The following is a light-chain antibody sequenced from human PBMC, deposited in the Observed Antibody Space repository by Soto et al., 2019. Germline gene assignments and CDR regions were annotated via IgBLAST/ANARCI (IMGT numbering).Light chain of an antibody. Sequence: QSVLTQPASVSGCPGQSITISCTGTSSDVGGYNYVSWYQQHPGKAPKFMIYDVSNRPSGVSTRFSGSKSGNTASLTTSGLQAEDEADYYCNSYTTSNTRQIVFGTGTKVTVL. J-gene: IGLJ1*01. V-gene: IGLV2-14*01. CDR1: SSDVGGYNY. CDR3: NSYTTSNTRQIV. CDR2: DVS.